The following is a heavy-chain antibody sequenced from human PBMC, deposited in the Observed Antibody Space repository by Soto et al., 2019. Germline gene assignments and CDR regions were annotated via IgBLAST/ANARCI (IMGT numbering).Heavy chain of an antibody. V-gene: IGHV4-59*01. D-gene: IGHD6-19*01. J-gene: IGHJ6*02. Sequence: SETLSLTCTVSGGSISSYYWSWIRQPTGKGLKRIGYIYYSGSTNYNPSLKSRVTISVDTSKNQFSLKLSSVTAADTAVYYCARDSSGWDRDYYYGMDVWGQGTTVTVS. CDR1: GGSISSYY. CDR2: IYYSGST. CDR3: ARDSSGWDRDYYYGMDV.